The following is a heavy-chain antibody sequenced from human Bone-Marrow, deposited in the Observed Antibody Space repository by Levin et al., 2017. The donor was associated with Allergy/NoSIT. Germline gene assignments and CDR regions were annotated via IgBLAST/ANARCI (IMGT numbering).Heavy chain of an antibody. CDR3: TRETIYYYYMDV. Sequence: LAGGSLRLSCAASGFTLSSYSMNWVRRAPGKGLEWVSYISSSSSAIYYADSVKGRFTISRDNAKNSVLLQMNSLRADDAAVYYCTRETIYYYYMDVWGKGTTVTVSS. D-gene: IGHD5-24*01. CDR2: ISSSSSAI. V-gene: IGHV3-48*01. J-gene: IGHJ6*03. CDR1: GFTLSSYS.